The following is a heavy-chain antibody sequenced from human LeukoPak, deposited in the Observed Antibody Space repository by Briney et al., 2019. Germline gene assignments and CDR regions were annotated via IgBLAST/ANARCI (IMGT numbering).Heavy chain of an antibody. CDR3: ARGRRPPPKSIAVAGKNAFDI. Sequence: SETLSLTCAVYGGSFSGYYWSWIRQPPGKGLEWIGEINHSGSANYNPSLKSRVTISVDTSKNQFSLKLSSVTAADTAVYYCARGRRPPPKSIAVAGKNAFDIWGQGTMVTVSS. CDR1: GGSFSGYY. D-gene: IGHD6-19*01. J-gene: IGHJ3*02. CDR2: INHSGSA. V-gene: IGHV4-34*01.